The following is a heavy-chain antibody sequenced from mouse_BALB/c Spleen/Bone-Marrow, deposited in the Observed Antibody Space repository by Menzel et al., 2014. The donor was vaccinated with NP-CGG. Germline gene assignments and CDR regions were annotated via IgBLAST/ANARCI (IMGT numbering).Heavy chain of an antibody. CDR3: ARVYYGNSDY. D-gene: IGHD2-1*01. J-gene: IGHJ4*01. CDR2: IYPGDGDT. Sequence: VQLQQSGAELVRPGSSVKISCKASGYEFSSYWMNWVKQRPGQGLEWIGQIYPGDGDTNYNGKFKGKATLTADKSSSTAYMQVSSLTSEDSAVYFCARVYYGNSDYWGQGTSVTVSS. CDR1: GYEFSSYW. V-gene: IGHV1-80*01.